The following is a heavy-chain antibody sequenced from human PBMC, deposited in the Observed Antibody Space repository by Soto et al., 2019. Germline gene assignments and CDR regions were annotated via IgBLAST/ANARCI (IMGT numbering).Heavy chain of an antibody. CDR2: IHSSGATI. D-gene: IGHD1-1*01. CDR3: ARAVNWNQFDP. V-gene: IGHV3-11*01. J-gene: IGHJ5*02. Sequence: GGSLRLSCAASGFIFENFGMSWVRQAPGKGLEWISYIHSSGATIYYADSVKGRFTVSRDNAKNSLYLQMNSLRAEDTAVYYCARAVNWNQFDPWGQGTLVTVSS. CDR1: GFIFENFG.